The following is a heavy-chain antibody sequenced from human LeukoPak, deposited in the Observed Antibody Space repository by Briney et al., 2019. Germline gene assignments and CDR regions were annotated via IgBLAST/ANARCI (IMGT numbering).Heavy chain of an antibody. V-gene: IGHV3-23*01. CDR2: ISGSGDST. D-gene: IGHD5-12*01. CDR3: AKDIGSSGFGSGY. J-gene: IGHJ4*02. Sequence: GGSLRLSCAASGFTFSSYGMSWVRQAPGKGLEWVSAISGSGDSTYYADSVKGRFTVSRDNSKNTLYLQMNRLRAEDTAVYYCAKDIGSSGFGSGYWGQGTLVTVSS. CDR1: GFTFSSYG.